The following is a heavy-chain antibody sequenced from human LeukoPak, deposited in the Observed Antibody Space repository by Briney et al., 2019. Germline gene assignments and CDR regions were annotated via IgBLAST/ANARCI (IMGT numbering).Heavy chain of an antibody. CDR2: INPGDSDA. CDR1: GYSFTNYW. D-gene: IGHD1-1*01. V-gene: IGHV5-51*01. Sequence: GSLEISCKGSGYSFTNYWIGWVRQMPGKGLEWMGIINPGDSDARYSPSFQGQVTISADKSISTAYLQWSSLKASDTAIYYCARAWNFDYWGQGTLVTVSS. CDR3: ARAWNFDY. J-gene: IGHJ4*02.